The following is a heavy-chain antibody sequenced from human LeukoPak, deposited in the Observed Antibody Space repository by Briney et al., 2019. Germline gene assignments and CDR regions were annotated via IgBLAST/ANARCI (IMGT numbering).Heavy chain of an antibody. CDR2: ISSSSTI. J-gene: IGHJ6*02. D-gene: IGHD2-2*03. Sequence: GGSLRLSCAASGFTFSSYSMSWVRQAPGKGLEWVSYISSSSTIYYADSVKGRFTISRDNAKNSLYLQMNSLRDEDTAVYYCARDGNGYCSSTSCPYYYYGMDVWGQGTTVTVSS. CDR3: ARDGNGYCSSTSCPYYYYGMDV. CDR1: GFTFSSYS. V-gene: IGHV3-48*02.